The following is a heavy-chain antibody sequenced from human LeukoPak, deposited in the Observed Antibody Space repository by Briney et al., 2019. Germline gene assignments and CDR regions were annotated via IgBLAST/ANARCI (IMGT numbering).Heavy chain of an antibody. Sequence: GGSLRLSCAASGFTFSRYAMHWVRQAPGKGLEWVAVISYDGSNKYYADSVKGRFAISRDNSKNTLYLQMNSLRAEDTAVYYCARGVVVAATPDYWGQGTLVTVSS. CDR1: GFTFSRYA. D-gene: IGHD2-15*01. CDR3: ARGVVVAATPDY. V-gene: IGHV3-30*09. J-gene: IGHJ4*02. CDR2: ISYDGSNK.